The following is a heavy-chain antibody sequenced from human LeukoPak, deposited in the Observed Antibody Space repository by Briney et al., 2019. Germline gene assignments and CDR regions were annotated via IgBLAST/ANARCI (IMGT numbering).Heavy chain of an antibody. CDR3: ARGDRGDPSRFEY. J-gene: IGHJ4*02. D-gene: IGHD4-17*01. V-gene: IGHV4-59*01. CDR2: IYYSGST. Sequence: ASETLSLTCTVSGGSISSYYWNWIRQSPGKGLEWIGYIYYSGSTNYNPSLKSRVTISVDTSKDQFSLKLSSVTAADTAVYYCARGDRGDPSRFEYWGQGTLVTVSS. CDR1: GGSISSYY.